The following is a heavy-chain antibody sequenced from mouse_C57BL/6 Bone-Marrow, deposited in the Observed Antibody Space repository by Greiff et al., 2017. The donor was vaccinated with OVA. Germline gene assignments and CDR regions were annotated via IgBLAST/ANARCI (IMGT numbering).Heavy chain of an antibody. CDR3: ARERGY. CDR1: GFTFSSYA. J-gene: IGHJ2*01. Sequence: EVMLVESGGGLVKPGGSLKLSCAASGFTFSSYAMSWVRQTPEKRLEWVGTISDGGSYTYYPDNVKGRFTISRDNAKNNLYLQMSHLKSEDTAMYYCARERGYWGQGTTLTVSS. CDR2: ISDGGSYT. V-gene: IGHV5-4*01.